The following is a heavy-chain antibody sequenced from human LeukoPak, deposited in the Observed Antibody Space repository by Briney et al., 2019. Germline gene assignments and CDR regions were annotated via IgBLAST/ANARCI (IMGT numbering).Heavy chain of an antibody. D-gene: IGHD3-22*01. J-gene: IGHJ4*02. CDR2: VSGSASST. CDR1: GFTFSNYA. CDR3: ARGNYYYDGGTYYYGYYFDY. Sequence: PGGSLRLSCAASGFTFSNYAMSWVRQTPGKGLEWVSGVSGSASSTYYADSVKGRFTISRDDSKNTLYLQMHSLRAEDTAVYYCARGNYYYDGGTYYYGYYFDYWGQGTLVTVSS. V-gene: IGHV3-23*01.